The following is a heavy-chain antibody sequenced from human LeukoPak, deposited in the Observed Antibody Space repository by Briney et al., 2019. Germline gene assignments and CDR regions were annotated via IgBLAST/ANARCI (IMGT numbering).Heavy chain of an antibody. CDR3: AKDISWGGFDY. Sequence: GGSLRLSCAASGFTFSSYGMHWVRQAPGKGLEWVAVISYDGSNKYYADSVKGRFTISRDNSKNTLYLQMNSLRAEDTAVYYCAKDISWGGFDYWGQGTLVTVSS. CDR2: ISYDGSNK. D-gene: IGHD3-16*01. J-gene: IGHJ4*02. CDR1: GFTFSSYG. V-gene: IGHV3-30*18.